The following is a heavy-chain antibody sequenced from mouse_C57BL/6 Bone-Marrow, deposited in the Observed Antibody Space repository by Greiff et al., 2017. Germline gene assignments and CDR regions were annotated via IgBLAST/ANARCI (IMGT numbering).Heavy chain of an antibody. CDR1: GYTFTNYW. V-gene: IGHV1-64*01. CDR2: MHPNGGSP. D-gene: IGHD2-4*01. Sequence: VQLQQPGAELVKPGASVKLSCKASGYTFTNYWMHWVKQRPGQGLEWIGMMHPNGGSPDYNEKFKSEATLSVDKSSRTAYMELSGLTSEDSAVYYCARSYDYDDYTMDYWGQGTSVTVSS. CDR3: ARSYDYDDYTMDY. J-gene: IGHJ4*01.